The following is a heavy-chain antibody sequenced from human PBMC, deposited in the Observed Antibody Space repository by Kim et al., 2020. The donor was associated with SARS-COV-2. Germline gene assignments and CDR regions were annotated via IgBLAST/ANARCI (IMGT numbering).Heavy chain of an antibody. CDR2: ISSSSRYI. CDR1: GFTFSSYT. CDR3: ARFPERSSVTTGFDY. Sequence: GGSLRLSCVASGFTFSSYTMTWVRQAPGKGLQWVSSISSSSRYIYYADSVKGRFTISRDNAKNSLYLQMNSLRAEDTALYYCARFPERSSVTTGFDYWGQGTLVTVSS. J-gene: IGHJ4*02. D-gene: IGHD4-17*01. V-gene: IGHV3-21*01.